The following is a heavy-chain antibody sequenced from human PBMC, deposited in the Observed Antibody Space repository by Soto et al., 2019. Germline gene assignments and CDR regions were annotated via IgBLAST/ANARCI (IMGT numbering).Heavy chain of an antibody. V-gene: IGHV3-48*01. Sequence: EVQLVESGGGLVQPGGSLRLSCAASGITFSNCNMNWVRQAPGKGLEWVSYISESSSTTYYADSVKGRFTISRDNAKNALYLQMNSLRAEDTAVYYCARVFPGLSCTSTSCHLGAFDMWGQETMVTVSS. D-gene: IGHD2-2*01. CDR1: GITFSNCN. J-gene: IGHJ3*02. CDR2: ISESSSTT. CDR3: ARVFPGLSCTSTSCHLGAFDM.